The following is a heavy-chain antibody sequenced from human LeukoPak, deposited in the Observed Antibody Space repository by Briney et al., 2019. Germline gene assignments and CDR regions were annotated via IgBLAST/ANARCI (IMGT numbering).Heavy chain of an antibody. CDR2: IYSGGST. CDR3: ARGTYYDFWSGYYHDAFDI. Sequence: GGSLRLSCAASGFTVSSNYMSWVRQAPGKRLEWVSVIYSGGSTYYADSVKGRFTISRDNSKNTLYLQMNSLRAEDTAVYYCARGTYYDFWSGYYHDAFDIWGQGTMVTVSS. CDR1: GFTVSSNY. D-gene: IGHD3-3*01. V-gene: IGHV3-53*01. J-gene: IGHJ3*02.